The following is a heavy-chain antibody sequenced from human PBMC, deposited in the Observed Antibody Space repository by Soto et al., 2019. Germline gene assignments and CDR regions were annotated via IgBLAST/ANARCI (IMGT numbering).Heavy chain of an antibody. V-gene: IGHV3-49*03. D-gene: IGHD2-2*01. CDR2: IRSKAYGGTT. CDR1: GFTFGDHA. CDR3: QYQLLTYYYGMDV. J-gene: IGHJ6*02. Sequence: GGSLRLSCIGSGFTFGDHAMSWFRQAPGKVLEWVGFIRSKAYGGTTEYAASVKGGFTISRDDSNSIAYLQMNSLKTEDTAVYYCQYQLLTYYYGMDVWGQGTTVTVSS.